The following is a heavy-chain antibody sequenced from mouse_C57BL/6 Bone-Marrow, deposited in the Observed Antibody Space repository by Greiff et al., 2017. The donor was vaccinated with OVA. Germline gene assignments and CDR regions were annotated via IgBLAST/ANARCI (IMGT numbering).Heavy chain of an antibody. CDR1: GYTFTSYW. Sequence: VQLQQPGAELVKPGASVKLSCKASGYTFTSYWMQWVKQRPGQGLEWIGEIDPSDSYTNYNQKFKGKATLTVDTSSSTAYMQLSSLTSEDSAVYYCAGGYYSWFAYWGQGTLVTVSA. D-gene: IGHD2-3*01. CDR3: AGGYYSWFAY. CDR2: IDPSDSYT. J-gene: IGHJ3*01. V-gene: IGHV1-50*01.